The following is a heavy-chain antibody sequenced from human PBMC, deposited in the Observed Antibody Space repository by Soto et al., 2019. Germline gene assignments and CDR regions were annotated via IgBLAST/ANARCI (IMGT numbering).Heavy chain of an antibody. CDR2: ISADNGNT. CDR3: ARDWSSGWHAFDI. D-gene: IGHD6-19*01. V-gene: IGHV1-18*01. CDR1: GYTFYSHS. J-gene: IGHJ3*02. Sequence: ASVKVSCKASGYTFYSHSISWVRQAPGQGLEWMGRISADNGNTKYAQKFRGRVTMTTDTSTSTVYMELRNLRSDDTAVYYCARDWSSGWHAFDIWGQGTMVTVSS.